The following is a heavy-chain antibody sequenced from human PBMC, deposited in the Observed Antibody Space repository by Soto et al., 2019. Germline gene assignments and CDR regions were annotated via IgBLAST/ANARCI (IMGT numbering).Heavy chain of an antibody. Sequence: EVQLVQSGAEVTKPGESLKISCKGSGYNFASYWLGWVRQMPGKGLEWMGLIYPGDSDTRYSPSCQGQVTISADKSISTAYLQWSSLKASDTAIYYCARLEDCGGGCDPVKFDYWGQGTIVTVSS. J-gene: IGHJ4*02. V-gene: IGHV5-51*01. CDR3: ARLEDCGGGCDPVKFDY. CDR1: GYNFASYW. CDR2: IYPGDSDT. D-gene: IGHD2-21*02.